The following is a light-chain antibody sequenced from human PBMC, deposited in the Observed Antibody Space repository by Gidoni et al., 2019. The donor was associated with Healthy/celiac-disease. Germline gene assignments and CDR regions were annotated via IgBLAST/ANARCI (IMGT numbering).Light chain of an antibody. Sequence: DIVRTQSPDSLAVSLGERVTINCKSSQSVLYSSNNKNYLAWYQQKPGQPPKLLIYWASTRESGVPDRFSGSGSGTDFTLTISSLQAEDVAVYYCQQYYSTPQTFGQGTKVEIK. CDR1: QSVLYSSNNKNY. CDR2: WAS. V-gene: IGKV4-1*01. J-gene: IGKJ1*01. CDR3: QQYYSTPQT.